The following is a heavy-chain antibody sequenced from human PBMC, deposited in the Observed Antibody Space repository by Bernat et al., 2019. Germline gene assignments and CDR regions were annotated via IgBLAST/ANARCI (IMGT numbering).Heavy chain of an antibody. CDR3: ARPSSGWDYSVGYFDL. CDR1: GYTFSHFG. Sequence: QVQLVQSGAEVKKPGASVKLSCKASGYTFSHFGISWVRQAPGQGLEWMGWISAYNGNTNYAQKLQGRVTMTTDTSTSTAYMELRSLRSDDTAVYYCARPSSGWDYSVGYFDLWGRGTLVTVSS. V-gene: IGHV1-18*01. D-gene: IGHD6-19*01. CDR2: ISAYNGNT. J-gene: IGHJ2*01.